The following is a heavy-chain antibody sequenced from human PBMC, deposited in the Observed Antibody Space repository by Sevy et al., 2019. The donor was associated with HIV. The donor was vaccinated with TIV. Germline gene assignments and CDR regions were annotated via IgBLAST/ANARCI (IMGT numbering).Heavy chain of an antibody. V-gene: IGHV4-59*13. CDR3: ARVFDTEGAFDS. CDR2: IYDSGST. J-gene: IGHJ3*02. D-gene: IGHD3-22*01. Sequence: SETLSLTCTVSGDSISSYSWSWIRQPPGKGLEWIGYIYDSGSTNYNPSLKSRVTISVDTSKNQFSLKLSSVTAADTAVYYCARVFDTEGAFDSWGQGTMVTV. CDR1: GDSISSYS.